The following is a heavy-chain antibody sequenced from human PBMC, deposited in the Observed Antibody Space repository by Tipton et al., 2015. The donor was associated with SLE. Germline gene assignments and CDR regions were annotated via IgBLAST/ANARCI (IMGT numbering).Heavy chain of an antibody. CDR1: ENSFTDYW. Sequence: QLVQSGAEVKKPGESLKISCKGSENSFTDYWIGWVRQMPGKGLEWMGIIYPGDSDTRYSPSFQGQVTISVDKAITTAYLQWSSLKASDSAIYYCARLGSRIRTTTRYVDPWGQGTLVTVSS. D-gene: IGHD2-2*01. CDR3: ARLGSRIRTTTRYVDP. CDR2: IYPGDSDT. J-gene: IGHJ5*02. V-gene: IGHV5-51*01.